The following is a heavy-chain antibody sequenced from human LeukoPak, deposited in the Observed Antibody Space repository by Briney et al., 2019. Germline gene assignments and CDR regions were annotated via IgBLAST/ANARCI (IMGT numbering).Heavy chain of an antibody. CDR1: GYIFTDYY. Sequence: ASVKVSCKASGYIFTDYYMHWVRQAPGQELGWMGRINPNSGGTNYAQKFQGRVTMTRDTSISTAYTELSSLRSEDTAVYYCARGTYYYDSSGYTFDYWGQGTLVTVSS. V-gene: IGHV1/OR15-1*01. D-gene: IGHD3-22*01. J-gene: IGHJ4*02. CDR2: INPNSGGT. CDR3: ARGTYYYDSSGYTFDY.